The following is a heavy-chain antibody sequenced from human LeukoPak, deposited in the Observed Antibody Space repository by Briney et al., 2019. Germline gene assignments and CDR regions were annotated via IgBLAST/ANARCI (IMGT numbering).Heavy chain of an antibody. CDR3: ATNIAVAGNAFDI. CDR1: GYTFTSYA. Sequence: ASVKVSCKASGYTFTSYAMNWVRQAPGQGLEWMGWINPNSGGTNYAQKFQGRVTMTRDTSISAAYMELSRLRSDDTAVYYCATNIAVAGNAFDIWGQGTMVTVSS. J-gene: IGHJ3*02. V-gene: IGHV1-2*02. CDR2: INPNSGGT. D-gene: IGHD6-19*01.